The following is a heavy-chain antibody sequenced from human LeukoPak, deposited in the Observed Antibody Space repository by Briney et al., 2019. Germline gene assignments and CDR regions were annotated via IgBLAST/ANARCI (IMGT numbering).Heavy chain of an antibody. D-gene: IGHD2-2*01. J-gene: IGHJ4*02. V-gene: IGHV4-59*13. Sequence: SETLSLTCTVSGGSISSYYWSWIRQPPGKGLEWIGYIYSGSSSYNPSLQSRVTISVDTSMNQFSLKLTSMTAADTAVYYCGRAGPGAFFDHWGRGALVTVSS. CDR1: GGSISSYY. CDR3: GRAGPGAFFDH. CDR2: IYSGSS.